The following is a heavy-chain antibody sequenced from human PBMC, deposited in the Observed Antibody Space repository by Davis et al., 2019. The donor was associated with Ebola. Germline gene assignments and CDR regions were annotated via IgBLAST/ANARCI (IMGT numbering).Heavy chain of an antibody. D-gene: IGHD6-19*01. CDR3: ARDDVEYSSGWSPLLP. Sequence: ASVKVSCKASGYTFTGYYMHWVRQAPGQGLEWMGWINPNSGGTNYAQKFQGRVTMTRDTSISTAYMELSRLRSDDTAVYYCARDDVEYSSGWSPLLPWGQGTLVTVSS. CDR2: INPNSGGT. CDR1: GYTFTGYY. V-gene: IGHV1-2*02. J-gene: IGHJ5*02.